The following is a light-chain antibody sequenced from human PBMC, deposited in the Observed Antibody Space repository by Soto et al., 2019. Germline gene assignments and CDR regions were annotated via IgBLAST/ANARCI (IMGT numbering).Light chain of an antibody. J-gene: IGKJ4*01. V-gene: IGKV1-12*01. Sequence: DIQMTQSPSSVSVSVGDTVTITCRANQGIDDWLAWYQQKPGKAPKLLMYGSSTLQSGVPSRFSGSRSGTDFILTISSLQPEDFATYYGQQAKDFPLTFGGGTKVEIK. CDR2: GSS. CDR3: QQAKDFPLT. CDR1: QGIDDW.